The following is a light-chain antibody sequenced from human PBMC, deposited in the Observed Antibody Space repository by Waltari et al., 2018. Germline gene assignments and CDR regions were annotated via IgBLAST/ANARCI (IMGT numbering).Light chain of an antibody. CDR1: QSVSSN. V-gene: IGKV3-15*01. J-gene: IGKJ2*01. Sequence: EIVMTQSPATLAVSPGERATLSCRASQSVSSNLAWYQQNPGQAPRLLIYGASTRATGIPARFSGSGSGTEFTLTISSLQSEDFAVYYCQQYNNWPGYTFGQGTKLEIK. CDR2: GAS. CDR3: QQYNNWPGYT.